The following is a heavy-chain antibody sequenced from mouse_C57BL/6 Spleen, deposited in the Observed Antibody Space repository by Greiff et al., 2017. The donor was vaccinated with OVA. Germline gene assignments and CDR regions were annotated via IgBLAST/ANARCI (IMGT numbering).Heavy chain of an antibody. CDR1: GFNIKDYY. Sequence: EVKLQESGAELVKPGASVKLSCTASGFNIKDYYMHWVKQRTEQGLEWIGRIDPEDGETKYGPKLQGKATITADTSSNTAYLQLSSLTSEDTAVYYCARGVYGSGETGYFDVWGTGTTVTVSS. V-gene: IGHV14-2*01. J-gene: IGHJ1*03. D-gene: IGHD1-1*01. CDR3: ARGVYGSGETGYFDV. CDR2: IDPEDGET.